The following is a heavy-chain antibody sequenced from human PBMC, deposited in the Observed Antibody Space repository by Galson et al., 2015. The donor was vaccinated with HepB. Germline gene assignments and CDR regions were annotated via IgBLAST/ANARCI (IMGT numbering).Heavy chain of an antibody. CDR2: ISGSGGST. V-gene: IGHV3-23*01. CDR1: GFTFSSYA. D-gene: IGHD4-17*01. J-gene: IGHJ4*02. CDR3: AKDPSDGDYVNYFDY. Sequence: SLRLSCAASGFTFSSYAMSWVRQAPGKGLEWVSAISGSGGSTYYADSVKGRFTISRDNSKNTLYLQMNSLRAEDTAVYYCAKDPSDGDYVNYFDYWGQGTLVTVSS.